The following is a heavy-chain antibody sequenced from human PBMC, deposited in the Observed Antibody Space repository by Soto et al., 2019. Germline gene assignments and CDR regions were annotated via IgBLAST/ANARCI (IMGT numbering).Heavy chain of an antibody. CDR2: IWYDGSNK. CDR1: GFTFSSYG. V-gene: IGHV3-33*01. J-gene: IGHJ6*02. CDR3: ARGPIMSVAAAFYYYYGMDV. Sequence: VGSLRLSCAASGFTFSSYGMHWVRQAPGKGLEWVAVIWYDGSNKYYADSVKGRFTISRDNSKNTLYLQMNSLRAEDTAVYYCARGPIMSVAAAFYYYYGMDVWGQGTTVTVSS. D-gene: IGHD6-13*01.